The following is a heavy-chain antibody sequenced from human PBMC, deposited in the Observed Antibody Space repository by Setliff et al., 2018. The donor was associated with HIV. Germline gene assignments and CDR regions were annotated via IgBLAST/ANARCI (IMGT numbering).Heavy chain of an antibody. Sequence: GGSLRLSCATSGFSFSSYGMSWVRQAPGKGLEWVSAISGSGGSTYDADSVKGRFTISRDNTKNTLSLQMNSLGAEDTAIYYCHSGYDTEEQSYFDYWGQGALVTVSS. V-gene: IGHV3-23*01. CDR3: HSGYDTEEQSYFDY. J-gene: IGHJ4*02. D-gene: IGHD5-12*01. CDR1: GFSFSSYG. CDR2: ISGSGGST.